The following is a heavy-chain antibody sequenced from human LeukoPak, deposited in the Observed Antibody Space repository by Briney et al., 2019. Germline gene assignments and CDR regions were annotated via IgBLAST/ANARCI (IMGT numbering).Heavy chain of an antibody. J-gene: IGHJ4*02. CDR2: IYHSGRT. CDR1: GYSISSGYY. V-gene: IGHV4-38-2*02. D-gene: IGHD3-16*02. CDR3: ARDSTFMITFGGVIPGPIDY. Sequence: SETLSLPCTVSGYSISSGYYWGWLRHPPGKGLEWVGRIYHSGRTYYNPSPKSRVTISVDTSKNQFSLKLSSVTAADTAVYYCARDSTFMITFGGVIPGPIDYWGQGTLVTVPS.